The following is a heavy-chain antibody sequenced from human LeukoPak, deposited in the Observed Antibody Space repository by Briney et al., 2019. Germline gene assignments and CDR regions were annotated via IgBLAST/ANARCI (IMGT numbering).Heavy chain of an antibody. CDR1: SASITSSPYF. J-gene: IGHJ6*03. Sequence: SETLSLTCTVSSASITSSPYFWGWIRQSPGKGLEWIGSISYSGTTYYNPSLKSRVTISVDTSKNQFSLKLNSVTAADTAVYYCARVEEGYGSGRRENYYYYYMDVWGKGTTVTISS. D-gene: IGHD3-10*01. V-gene: IGHV4-39*07. CDR2: ISYSGTT. CDR3: ARVEEGYGSGRRENYYYYYMDV.